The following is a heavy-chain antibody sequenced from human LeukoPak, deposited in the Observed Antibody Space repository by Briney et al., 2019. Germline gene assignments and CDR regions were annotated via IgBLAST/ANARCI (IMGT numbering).Heavy chain of an antibody. CDR3: AKLWFGELSMPKAENFDY. D-gene: IGHD3-10*01. Sequence: PGGSLGLCCAASGFTFDEYAMHWVRQAPGKGLEWVSGIRWNSGSIGYADSVKGRFTISRDNAKNSRYLQMNSLRAEDTALYDCAKLWFGELSMPKAENFDYWGQGTLVTVSS. J-gene: IGHJ4*02. CDR2: IRWNSGSI. V-gene: IGHV3-9*01. CDR1: GFTFDEYA.